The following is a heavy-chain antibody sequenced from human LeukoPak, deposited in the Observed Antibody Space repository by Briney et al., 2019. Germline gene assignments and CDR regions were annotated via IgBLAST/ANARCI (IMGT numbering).Heavy chain of an antibody. CDR2: LNSDGSST. CDR3: ASQLSEGY. J-gene: IGHJ4*02. D-gene: IGHD5-24*01. CDR1: GFTFSSYW. Sequence: GGSLRLSCAASGFTFSSYWMHWVRQAPGKGLVWVSRLNSDGSSTSYVDSVKGRFTISRDNAKNTLYLQMNSLRAEDTAVYYCASQLSEGYWGQGTLVTVSS. V-gene: IGHV3-74*01.